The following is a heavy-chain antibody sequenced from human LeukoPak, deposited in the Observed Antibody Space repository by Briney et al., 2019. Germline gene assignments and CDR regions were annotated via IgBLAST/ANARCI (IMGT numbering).Heavy chain of an antibody. CDR1: RGSISSDY. CDR2: IYYSGST. CDR3: ARGQAGATTLFDY. J-gene: IGHJ4*02. V-gene: IGHV4-59*01. D-gene: IGHD1-26*01. Sequence: SSETLSLTCTVSRGSISSDYWNWIRQPPGKGLEWIGYIYYSGSTNYNPSLKSRVTISVDTSKNQFSLNLRSATAADTAVYYCARGQAGATTLFDYWGQGTLVTVSS.